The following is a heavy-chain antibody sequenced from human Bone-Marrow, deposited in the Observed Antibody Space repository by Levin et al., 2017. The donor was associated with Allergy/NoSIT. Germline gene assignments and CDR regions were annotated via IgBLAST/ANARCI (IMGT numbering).Heavy chain of an antibody. Sequence: LSLTCAASGFPFDDYAMHWVRQIPGKGLEWVSGITWNSAKIAYGDSFKGRFTISRDNAKNSLDLQMNSLRPEDTALYYCAKDIASGYFLASDYWGQGALVTVSS. J-gene: IGHJ4*02. D-gene: IGHD5-12*01. V-gene: IGHV3-9*01. CDR3: AKDIASGYFLASDY. CDR1: GFPFDDYA. CDR2: ITWNSAKI.